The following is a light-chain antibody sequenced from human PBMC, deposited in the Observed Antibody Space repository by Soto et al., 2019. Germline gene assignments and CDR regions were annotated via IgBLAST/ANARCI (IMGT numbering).Light chain of an antibody. CDR2: TAS. V-gene: IGKV1-27*01. J-gene: IGKJ3*01. Sequence: DIQMTQSPSSLSASVGDRVTITCRASQGISNYLAWYQQKPGKVPKVLIYTASSLQSGVPSRFSGSGSGTYFALTISSLQPEVVATYYGQKYNSAPFTFGPGTKVDIK. CDR3: QKYNSAPFT. CDR1: QGISNY.